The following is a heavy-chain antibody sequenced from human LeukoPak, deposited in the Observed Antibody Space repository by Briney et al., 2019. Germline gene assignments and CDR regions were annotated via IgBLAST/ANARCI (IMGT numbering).Heavy chain of an antibody. Sequence: SWVRQAPGKGLEWVANIKEDGSEKYHVESVKGRFTISRDNAKNSLYLQMNSLRAEDTAMYYCARPYSSSWFGAFDIWGRGTMVIVSS. D-gene: IGHD6-13*01. V-gene: IGHV3-7*03. J-gene: IGHJ3*02. CDR2: IKEDGSEK. CDR3: ARPYSSSWFGAFDI.